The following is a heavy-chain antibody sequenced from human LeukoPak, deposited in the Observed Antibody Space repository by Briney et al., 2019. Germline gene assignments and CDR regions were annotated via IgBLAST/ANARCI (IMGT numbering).Heavy chain of an antibody. V-gene: IGHV3-48*02. J-gene: IGHJ6*02. CDR2: INSRSSTI. CDR3: ARDLWFGQWYYSMDV. CDR1: GFTFGSYS. Sequence: PGGSLRLSCAASGFTFGSYSMNWVRQAPGKGLEWVSYINSRSSTIYYADSVKGRFTISRDNAKNSLYLQMNSLRDEDTALYYCARDLWFGQWYYSMDVWGQGTTVTVSS. D-gene: IGHD3-10*01.